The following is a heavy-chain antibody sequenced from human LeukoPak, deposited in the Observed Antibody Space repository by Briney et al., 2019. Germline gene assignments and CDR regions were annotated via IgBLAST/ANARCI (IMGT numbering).Heavy chain of an antibody. CDR1: GYTFTGYY. CDR3: ARVARWLQWGFDY. V-gene: IGHV1-2*02. CDR2: INPNSGGT. D-gene: IGHD5-24*01. Sequence: ASVKVSCKASGYTFTGYYMHWVRQAPGQGLEWMGWINPNSGGTNYAQKFQGRVTMTRDTSISTAYMELSRLRSDDTAVYYCARVARWLQWGFDYWGQGTLVTVSS. J-gene: IGHJ4*02.